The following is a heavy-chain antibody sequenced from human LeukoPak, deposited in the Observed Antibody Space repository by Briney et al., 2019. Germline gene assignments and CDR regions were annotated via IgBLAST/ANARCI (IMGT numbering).Heavy chain of an antibody. J-gene: IGHJ3*02. D-gene: IGHD2-2*01. CDR1: GFTFSSYA. Sequence: GGSLRLSCAASGFTFSSYAMSWVRQAPGKGLEWVSAISGSGGSTYYADSVKGRFTISRDNSKNTLYLQMNSLRAEDTAVYYCARAPRCSSTSCYPDDAFDIWGQGTMVTVSS. CDR3: ARAPRCSSTSCYPDDAFDI. CDR2: ISGSGGST. V-gene: IGHV3-23*01.